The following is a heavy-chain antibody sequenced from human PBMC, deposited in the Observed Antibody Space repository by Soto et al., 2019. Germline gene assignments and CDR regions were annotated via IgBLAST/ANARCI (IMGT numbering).Heavy chain of an antibody. Sequence: HLVESGGGLVKPGGSLRLSCAASGFTFSNAWMSWVRQAPGKGLEWVGRIKGEADGGTTDYAAPVKGRITISRDHSKDTLYLHMNSLKTEDTAVDYCTTGLRSGDYNFDYWGQGTPVTVSS. D-gene: IGHD3-3*01. CDR3: TTGLRSGDYNFDY. CDR2: IKGEADGGTT. J-gene: IGHJ4*02. CDR1: GFTFSNAW. V-gene: IGHV3-15*01.